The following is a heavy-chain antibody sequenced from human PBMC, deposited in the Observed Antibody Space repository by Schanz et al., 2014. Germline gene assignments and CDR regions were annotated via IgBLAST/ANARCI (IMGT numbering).Heavy chain of an antibody. CDR2: IIPILGIA. CDR3: ARDYYDSSGYYYCDY. Sequence: QVQLVQSGAEVKKPGASVRVSCKVSGYAFTTYGISWVRQAPGQGLEWMGRIIPILGIANYAQKFQGRVTITADRSTSTAYMELSSLRSEDTAMYYCARDYYDSSGYYYCDYWGQGTLVTVSS. V-gene: IGHV1-69*04. CDR1: GYAFTTYG. D-gene: IGHD3-22*01. J-gene: IGHJ4*02.